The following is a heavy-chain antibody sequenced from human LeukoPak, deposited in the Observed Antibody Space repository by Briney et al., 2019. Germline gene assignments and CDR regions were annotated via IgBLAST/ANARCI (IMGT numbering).Heavy chain of an antibody. J-gene: IGHJ3*02. D-gene: IGHD5-24*01. CDR3: ANSRDGYNWRGAFDI. V-gene: IGHV1-2*02. Sequence: GASVKVSCKASGGTFSSYAISWVRQAPGQGLEWMGWINPNSGGTNYAQKFQGRVTMTRDTSISTAYMELSRLRSDDTAVYYCANSRDGYNWRGAFDIWGQGTMVTVSS. CDR2: INPNSGGT. CDR1: GGTFSSYA.